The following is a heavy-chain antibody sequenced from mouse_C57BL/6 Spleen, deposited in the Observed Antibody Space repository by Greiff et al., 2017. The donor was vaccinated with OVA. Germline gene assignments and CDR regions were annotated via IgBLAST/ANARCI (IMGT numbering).Heavy chain of an antibody. CDR1: GFNIKNTN. J-gene: IGHJ4*01. Sequence: EVQLQQSVAELVRPGASVKLSCTASGFNIKNTNMHWVKQRPEQGLEWIGRIDPANGNTKYAPKFQGKATITADTSSNTAYLQLSSLTSEDTAIYYCARTWGTTVVANAMDYWGQGTSVTVSS. D-gene: IGHD1-1*01. V-gene: IGHV14-3*01. CDR2: IDPANGNT. CDR3: ARTWGTTVVANAMDY.